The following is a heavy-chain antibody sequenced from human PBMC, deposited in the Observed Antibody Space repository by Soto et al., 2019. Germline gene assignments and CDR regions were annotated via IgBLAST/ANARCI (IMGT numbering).Heavy chain of an antibody. CDR3: ARRIVLDV. CDR1: GFTFSDYY. J-gene: IGHJ6*04. V-gene: IGHV3-11*01. D-gene: IGHD1-26*01. Sequence: QVQLVESGGGLVKPGGSLRLSCSASGFTFSDYYMSWIRQAPGNGLEWVSYMSSSGTNIYYADSVKGRFTISRDNAKNSLFLQMDSRREEDTAVYFCARRIVLDVWGKGTTGTGSP. CDR2: MSSSGTNI.